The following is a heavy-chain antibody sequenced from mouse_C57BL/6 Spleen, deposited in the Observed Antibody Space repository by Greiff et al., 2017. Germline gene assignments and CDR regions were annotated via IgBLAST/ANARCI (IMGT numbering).Heavy chain of an antibody. V-gene: IGHV5-4*01. D-gene: IGHD4-1*02. CDR3: ARERAPTGKGVFGFAY. Sequence: EVKLVESGGGLVKPGGSLKLSCAASGFTFSSYAMSWVRQTPEKRLEWVATISDGGSYTYYPDNVKGRFTISRDNAKNNLYLQMSHLKSEDTAMYYCARERAPTGKGVFGFAYWGQGTLVTVSA. CDR2: ISDGGSYT. J-gene: IGHJ3*01. CDR1: GFTFSSYA.